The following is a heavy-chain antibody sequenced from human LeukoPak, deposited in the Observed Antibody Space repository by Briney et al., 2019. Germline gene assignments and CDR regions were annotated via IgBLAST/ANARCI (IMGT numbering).Heavy chain of an antibody. V-gene: IGHV3-23*01. CDR3: AKDSAHSYYYGSGSYYQF. Sequence: GGSLRLSCAAPGFIFSNYAMSWVRQAPGKGLKWVSAISGSADVTYYADSVKGRFTISRDNSKNTLYLQMNSLRAEDTAVYYCAKDSAHSYYYGSGSYYQFWGQGTLVTVSS. D-gene: IGHD3-10*01. CDR1: GFIFSNYA. CDR2: ISGSADVT. J-gene: IGHJ4*02.